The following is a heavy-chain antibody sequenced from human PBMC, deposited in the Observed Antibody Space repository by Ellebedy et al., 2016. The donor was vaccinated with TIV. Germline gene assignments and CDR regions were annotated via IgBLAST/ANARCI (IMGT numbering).Heavy chain of an antibody. CDR1: GYTFTSYA. V-gene: IGHV1-3*04. CDR3: ARDLPECSGGSCYYGWFDP. D-gene: IGHD2-15*01. CDR2: INTGNGDP. J-gene: IGHJ5*02. Sequence: AASVKVSCKASGYTFTSYAMHWVRQAPGQRLEWMGWINTGNGDPKYSQKFQGRVTITRDTSANTAYMELSSLGSEDTAVYYCARDLPECSGGSCYYGWFDPWGQGTLVTVSS.